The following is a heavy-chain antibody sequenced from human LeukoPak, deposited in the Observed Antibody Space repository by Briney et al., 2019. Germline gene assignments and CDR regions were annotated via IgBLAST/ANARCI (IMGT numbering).Heavy chain of an antibody. V-gene: IGHV3-21*01. J-gene: IGHJ4*02. D-gene: IGHD2-15*01. CDR2: ISSSSSYI. Sequence: GGSLRLSCAASGFTFSSHSMNWVRQAPGKGLEWVSSISSSSSYIYYADSVKGRFTISRDNAKNSLYLQMNSLRAEDTAVYYCARDFRYCSGGSCYSGGYFDYWGQGTLVTVSS. CDR3: ARDFRYCSGGSCYSGGYFDY. CDR1: GFTFSSHS.